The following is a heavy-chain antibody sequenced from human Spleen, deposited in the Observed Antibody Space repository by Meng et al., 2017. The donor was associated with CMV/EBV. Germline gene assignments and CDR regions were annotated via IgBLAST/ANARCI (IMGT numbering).Heavy chain of an antibody. CDR3: ARDSGLRIVVVILH. V-gene: IGHV1-18*01. CDR2: ISAYNANT. Sequence: ASVKVSCKASGYTFPSYGISWVRQAPGQGLEWMGWISAYNANTHYAQNLQGRVTMTKDTSTNIVSMELRSLRSDDTAVYYCARDSGLRIVVVILHWGQGTLVTVSS. J-gene: IGHJ4*02. CDR1: GYTFPSYG. D-gene: IGHD3-22*01.